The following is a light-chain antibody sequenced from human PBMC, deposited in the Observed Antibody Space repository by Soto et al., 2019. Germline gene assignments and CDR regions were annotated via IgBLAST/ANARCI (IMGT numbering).Light chain of an antibody. J-gene: IGKJ1*01. V-gene: IGKV1-5*03. CDR1: QSVSGW. Sequence: DIQMTQSPSTLSASVGDTVTVTCRASQSVSGWLAWYQQKPGEAPKLLIYKASTLKSGVPSRFSGSGSGTEFTLTISSLQPDDFATYYCQHYNSYSEACGQGTKGDIK. CDR2: KAS. CDR3: QHYNSYSEA.